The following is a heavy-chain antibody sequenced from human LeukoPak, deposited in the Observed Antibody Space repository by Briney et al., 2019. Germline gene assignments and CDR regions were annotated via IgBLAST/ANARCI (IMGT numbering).Heavy chain of an antibody. D-gene: IGHD2/OR15-2a*01. V-gene: IGHV1-18*04. CDR2: ISGENGNT. Sequence: ASVKVSCKTSGYSFTNYGISWMRQAPGQGLEWMGWISGENGNTNYAQKFQARFTMTTNTSTGVAYMELRSLRSDDTAVYYCARWGVHGTTTYCFDYWGQGSLVTVSS. J-gene: IGHJ4*02. CDR3: ARWGVHGTTTYCFDY. CDR1: GYSFTNYG.